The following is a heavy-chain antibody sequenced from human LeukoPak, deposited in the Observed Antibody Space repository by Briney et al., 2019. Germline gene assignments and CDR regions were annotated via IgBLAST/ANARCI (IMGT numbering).Heavy chain of an antibody. V-gene: IGHV1-69*04. D-gene: IGHD6-13*01. J-gene: IGHJ4*02. CDR1: GGTFSSYA. Sequence: SVKVSCKASGGTFSSYAISWVRQAPGQGLEWMGRIIPILGIANYAQKFQGRVTITADKSTSTAYMELSSLRSEDTAVYYCARVNGYSSSWYAYWGQGTLVTVSS. CDR3: ARVNGYSSSWYAY. CDR2: IIPILGIA.